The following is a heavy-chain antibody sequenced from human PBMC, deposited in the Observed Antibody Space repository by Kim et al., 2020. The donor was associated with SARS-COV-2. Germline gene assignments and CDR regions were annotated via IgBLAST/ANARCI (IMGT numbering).Heavy chain of an antibody. V-gene: IGHV1-18*01. D-gene: IGHD3-10*01. Sequence: ASVKVSCKASGYTFTSYGISWVRQAPGQGLEWMGWISAYNGNTNYAQKLQGRVTMTTDTSTSTAYMELRSLRSDDTAVYYCARGVTMVRGVIIGIDYWGQGTLVTVSS. CDR1: GYTFTSYG. J-gene: IGHJ4*02. CDR3: ARGVTMVRGVIIGIDY. CDR2: ISAYNGNT.